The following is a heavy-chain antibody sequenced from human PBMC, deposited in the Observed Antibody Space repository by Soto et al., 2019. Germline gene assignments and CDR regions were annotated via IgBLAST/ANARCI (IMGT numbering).Heavy chain of an antibody. CDR2: ISAYNGNT. V-gene: IGHV1-18*01. D-gene: IGHD1-26*01. CDR1: GYTFTSYG. CDR3: ARSYSGSSTDASDY. J-gene: IGHJ4*02. Sequence: ASVKVSCKASGYTFTSYGISWVRQAPGQGLEWMGWISAYNGNTNYAQKLQGRVTMTTDTSTSTAYMELRSLRSDDTAVYYCARSYSGSSTDASDYWGQGPLVTVSS.